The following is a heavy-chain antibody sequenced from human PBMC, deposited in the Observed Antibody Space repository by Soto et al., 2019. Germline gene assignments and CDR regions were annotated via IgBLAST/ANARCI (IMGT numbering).Heavy chain of an antibody. Sequence: SETLSLTCTVSGGSISSYYWSWIRQPPGKGLEWIGYIDYNGSTNYNPSLKSRVTISVDTSKNQFSLKLTSVTAADTAVYYCGKVLVGATGHTDSDSWGPGTLVTVSS. V-gene: IGHV4-59*08. CDR3: GKVLVGATGHTDSDS. D-gene: IGHD2-15*01. CDR2: IDYNGST. J-gene: IGHJ4*02. CDR1: GGSISSYY.